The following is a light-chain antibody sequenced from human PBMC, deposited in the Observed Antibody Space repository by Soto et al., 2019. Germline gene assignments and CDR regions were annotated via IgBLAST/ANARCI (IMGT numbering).Light chain of an antibody. CDR3: QQYGSSPPYT. CDR1: QSVSSSY. V-gene: IGKV3-20*01. Sequence: EIVLTQSQGTLSLSPGESASLSCHASQSVSSSYLAWYQQKPGQAPRLLIYGASSRATGIPDRFSGSGSGTDFTLTISRLEPEDFAVYYCQQYGSSPPYTFGQGTRLEIK. J-gene: IGKJ5*01. CDR2: GAS.